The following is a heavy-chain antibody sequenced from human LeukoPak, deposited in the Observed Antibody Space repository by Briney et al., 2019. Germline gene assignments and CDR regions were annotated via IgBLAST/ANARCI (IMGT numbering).Heavy chain of an antibody. CDR2: IYYSGST. CDR1: GGSISSGGYY. J-gene: IGHJ4*02. D-gene: IGHD5-12*01. Sequence: PSQTLSLTCTVSGGSISSGGYYWSWSRQHQGRGLEWIVYIYYSGSTYYNPSLKSRITISVDTSNNQFSLKLSSVTAADTAVYYCARDQEMGYEGYFDYWGQGTLVTVSS. CDR3: ARDQEMGYEGYFDY. V-gene: IGHV4-31*03.